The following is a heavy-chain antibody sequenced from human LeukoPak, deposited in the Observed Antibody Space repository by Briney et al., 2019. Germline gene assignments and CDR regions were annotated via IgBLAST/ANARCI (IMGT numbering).Heavy chain of an antibody. J-gene: IGHJ4*02. CDR1: GYTFTSYA. Sequence: GASVKVSCKASGYTFTSYAMHWVRQAPGQRLEWMGWINAGNGNTKYSQKFQGRVTITRDTSASTAYMELSSLRSEDTAVYYCARGSLSPHIYFDYWGQGTLVTVSS. V-gene: IGHV1-3*01. D-gene: IGHD3-16*02. CDR2: INAGNGNT. CDR3: ARGSLSPHIYFDY.